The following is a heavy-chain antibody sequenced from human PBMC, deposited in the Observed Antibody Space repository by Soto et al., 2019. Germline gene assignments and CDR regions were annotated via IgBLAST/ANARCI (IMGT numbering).Heavy chain of an antibody. J-gene: IGHJ4*02. D-gene: IGHD2-15*01. V-gene: IGHV1-8*02. CDR3: ARVMLGGHSDY. Sequence: GASVKVSCKASGGTFSSYTISWVRQAPGQGLEWMGWMNPNSGNTGYAQKFQGRVTMTRNTSIRTAYIDLSSLSSDDTAVYYCARVMLGGHSDYWGQGTLVTVSS. CDR2: MNPNSGNT. CDR1: GGTFSSYT.